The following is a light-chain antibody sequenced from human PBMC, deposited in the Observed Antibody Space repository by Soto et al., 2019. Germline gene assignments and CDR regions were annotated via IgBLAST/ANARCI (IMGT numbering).Light chain of an antibody. V-gene: IGKV1-5*03. CDR2: KAS. CDR1: QSINNW. CDR3: QQYNSYSYS. J-gene: IGKJ2*03. Sequence: DIQLTQSPSTLSASVGDRVTITCRASQSINNWLAWYQQKPGKAPNLLIYKASNLESGVPSRFSGSGSGTEFTLTISSLQPDDFANYFCQQYNSYSYSFGQGSKLEIK.